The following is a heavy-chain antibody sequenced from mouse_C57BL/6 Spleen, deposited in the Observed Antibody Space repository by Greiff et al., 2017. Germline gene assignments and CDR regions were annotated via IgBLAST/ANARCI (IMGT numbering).Heavy chain of an antibody. CDR3: ARSYGSSSYDYAMDY. D-gene: IGHD1-1*01. CDR1: GYTFTSYW. CDR2: IDPNSGGT. J-gene: IGHJ4*01. Sequence: QVQLQQSGAELVKPGASVKLSCKASGYTFTSYWMHWVKQRPGRGLEWIGRIDPNSGGTKYKEKFKSKATLTVDKPSSTAYMQLSSLTSEDSAVYYCARSYGSSSYDYAMDYWGQGTSVTVSS. V-gene: IGHV1-72*01.